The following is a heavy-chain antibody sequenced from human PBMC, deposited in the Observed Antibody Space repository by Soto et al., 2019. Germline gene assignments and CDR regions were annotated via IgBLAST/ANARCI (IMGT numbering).Heavy chain of an antibody. V-gene: IGHV1-69*12. CDR1: GGTFISYA. CDR3: ARGNRDYGDYSNYFFDF. D-gene: IGHD4-17*01. CDR2: IIPMYGTA. Sequence: QVQLVQSGAEMKKPGSSVRVSCKSSGGTFISYAISWVRQGPRQGLEWMGGIIPMYGTATYAQKFQGRVTITADESTSTGYMELHSLRSDDTAVYFCARGNRDYGDYSNYFFDFWGQVTLVTVSS. J-gene: IGHJ4*02.